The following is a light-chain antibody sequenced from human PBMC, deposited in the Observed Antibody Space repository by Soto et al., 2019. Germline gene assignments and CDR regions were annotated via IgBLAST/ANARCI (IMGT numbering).Light chain of an antibody. CDR2: GNS. CDR1: NSNIGAGYD. J-gene: IGLJ1*01. CDR3: QSYDSSLSGCYV. V-gene: IGLV1-40*01. Sequence: QSVLTQPPSVSGAPGQRVTISCTGSNSNIGAGYDVHWYQQLPGTAPKLLIYGNSNRPSGVPDRFSGSKSGTSASLAITGLQAEDEADYYCQSYDSSLSGCYVFGTGTKVTVL.